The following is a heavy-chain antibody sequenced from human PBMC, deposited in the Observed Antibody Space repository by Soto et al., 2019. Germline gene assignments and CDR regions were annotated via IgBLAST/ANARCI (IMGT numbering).Heavy chain of an antibody. V-gene: IGHV4-31*03. CDR1: GGSISSGGYY. CDR2: IYYSGST. CDR3: ARGNPEWLDGMDV. J-gene: IGHJ6*02. D-gene: IGHD6-19*01. Sequence: QVQLQESGPGLVKPSQTLSLTCTVSGGSISSGGYYWSWIRQHPGKGLEWIGYIYYSGSTYYNPSLKSRVTRSVDTSKNQFSLKLSSVTAADTAVYYCARGNPEWLDGMDVWGQGTTVTVSS.